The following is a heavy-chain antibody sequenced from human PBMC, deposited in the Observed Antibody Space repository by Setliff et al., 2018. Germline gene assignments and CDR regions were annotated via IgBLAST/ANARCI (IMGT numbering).Heavy chain of an antibody. CDR3: ASIDWGENFYNTDV. D-gene: IGHD7-27*01. CDR1: GFTFRKYW. V-gene: IGHV3-74*01. J-gene: IGHJ6*03. Sequence: PGGSLRLSCGASGFTFRKYWMYWVRQVPGKGLVWVSRISPDGTITNYADSVKGRFTISRDNAKNTLYLQMNSLRGEDTAVYFCASIDWGENFYNTDVWGKGTTVTAP. CDR2: ISPDGTIT.